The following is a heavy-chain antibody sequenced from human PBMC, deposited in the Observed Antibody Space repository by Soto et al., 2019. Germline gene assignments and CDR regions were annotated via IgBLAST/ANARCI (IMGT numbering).Heavy chain of an antibody. CDR2: TRNKANSYTT. V-gene: IGHV3-72*01. Sequence: EVQLVASGGGLVQPGGSLRLSCAASGFTLSDHYMDWVRQTPGKGLEWVGRTRNKANSYTTEYAASVKGRFTISRDDSKNSLYLQMNSLQIEDTAVYFCARGDSSGYNNYWGQGTLVTVSA. CDR1: GFTLSDHY. D-gene: IGHD3-22*01. J-gene: IGHJ4*02. CDR3: ARGDSSGYNNY.